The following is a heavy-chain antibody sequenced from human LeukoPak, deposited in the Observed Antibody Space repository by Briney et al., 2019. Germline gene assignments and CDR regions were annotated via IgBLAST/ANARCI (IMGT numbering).Heavy chain of an antibody. CDR1: GGSISSTSYY. D-gene: IGHD5-12*01. Sequence: SETLSLTCTVSGGSISSTSYYWGWIRQPPGKGLEWIGTIYYSGSTYYNPSLKSRLTISVDTSKNQFSLKLRSVTAADTAVYYCAGFSVGYSGYDKNVGYFDYWGQGTLVTVSS. J-gene: IGHJ4*02. CDR3: AGFSVGYSGYDKNVGYFDY. V-gene: IGHV4-39*07. CDR2: IYYSGST.